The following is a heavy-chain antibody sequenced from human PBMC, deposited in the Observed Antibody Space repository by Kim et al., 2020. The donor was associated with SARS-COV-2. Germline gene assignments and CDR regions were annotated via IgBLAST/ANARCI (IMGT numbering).Heavy chain of an antibody. Sequence: GGSLRLSCAASGFTFSSYAMHWVRQAPGKGLEWVAVISYDGSNKYYADSVKGRFTISRDNSKNTLYLQMNSLRAEDTAVYYCASSPLGWNDPIDYWGQGT. V-gene: IGHV3-30-3*01. CDR3: ASSPLGWNDPIDY. CDR2: ISYDGSNK. D-gene: IGHD1-1*01. J-gene: IGHJ4*02. CDR1: GFTFSSYA.